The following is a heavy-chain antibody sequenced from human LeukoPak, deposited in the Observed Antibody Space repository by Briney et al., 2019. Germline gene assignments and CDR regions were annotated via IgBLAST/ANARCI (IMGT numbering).Heavy chain of an antibody. CDR2: IYPGDSDT. Sequence: RLGESLKISCKGSGYRFPSYWIGWVRQMPGEGLESMGIIYPGDSDTRYSPSFQGQVTISADKSISTAYLQWSSLRASDTAMYYCARLTGYCSSTSCYRTFDIWGQGTMVTVSS. J-gene: IGHJ3*02. CDR3: ARLTGYCSSTSCYRTFDI. V-gene: IGHV5-51*01. CDR1: GYRFPSYW. D-gene: IGHD2-2*01.